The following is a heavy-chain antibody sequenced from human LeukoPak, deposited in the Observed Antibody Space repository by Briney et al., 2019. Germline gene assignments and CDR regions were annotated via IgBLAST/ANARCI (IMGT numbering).Heavy chain of an antibody. CDR1: GYTFTSYD. CDR3: AGDITIFGNFAP. D-gene: IGHD3-3*01. J-gene: IGHJ5*02. V-gene: IGHV1-8*01. Sequence: ASVKVSCKASGYTFTSYDINWVRQATGQGLELMGWMNPNSGNTGYAQKFQGRVTMTRTTSISTAYMELTSLRSEDPALYYCAGDITIFGNFAPWGQGTLVTVSS. CDR2: MNPNSGNT.